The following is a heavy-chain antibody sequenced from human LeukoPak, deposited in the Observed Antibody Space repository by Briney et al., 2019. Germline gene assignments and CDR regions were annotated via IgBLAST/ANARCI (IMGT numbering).Heavy chain of an antibody. CDR3: AKKLTPSSGWYWDY. Sequence: PGGSLRLSCAASAFTFSSYVMNWVRQAPGKGLEWVSFISGGGDYTYYADSVRGRFTISRDNSKNSLYLQMNSLRAEDTAIYYCAKKLTPSSGWYWDYWGQGTLVTVSS. J-gene: IGHJ4*02. V-gene: IGHV3-23*01. CDR1: AFTFSSYV. CDR2: ISGGGDYT. D-gene: IGHD6-19*01.